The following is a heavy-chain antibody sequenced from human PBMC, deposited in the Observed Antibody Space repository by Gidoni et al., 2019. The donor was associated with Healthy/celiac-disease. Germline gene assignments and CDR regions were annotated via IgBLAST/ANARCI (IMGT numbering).Heavy chain of an antibody. CDR3: ARDQYDFWSGYYRDYYYGMDV. Sequence: QVQLVESGGGVVQPGRSLSLSCAASGFTFSRYGMHWVRQAPGKGLEWVAVIWYDGSNKYYADSVKGRFTISRDNSKNTLYRQMNSLRAEDTAVYYCARDQYDFWSGYYRDYYYGMDVWGQGTTVTVSS. D-gene: IGHD3-3*01. CDR2: IWYDGSNK. J-gene: IGHJ6*02. V-gene: IGHV3-33*01. CDR1: GFTFSRYG.